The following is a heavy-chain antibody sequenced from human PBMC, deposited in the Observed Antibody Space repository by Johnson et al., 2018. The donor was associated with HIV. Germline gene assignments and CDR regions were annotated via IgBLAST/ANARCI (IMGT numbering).Heavy chain of an antibody. CDR1: GFTFDDYA. D-gene: IGHD3-22*01. CDR3: AKDFGVEAGGPTYDSSGSSGAFDI. Sequence: VQLVEPGGGLVQPGGSLRLSCAVSGFTFDDYAMHWVRQAPGKGLEWVSGISWNRNIIGYADSVKGRFPIYRDNAKKSLYLEMNSLRAEDTALYYCAKDFGVEAGGPTYDSSGSSGAFDIWGQGTMVTVSS. J-gene: IGHJ3*02. V-gene: IGHV3-9*01. CDR2: ISWNRNII.